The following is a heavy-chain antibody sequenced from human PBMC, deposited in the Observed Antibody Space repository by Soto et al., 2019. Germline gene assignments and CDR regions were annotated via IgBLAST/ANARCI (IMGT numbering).Heavy chain of an antibody. V-gene: IGHV3-23*01. CDR2: ISGSGGST. CDR3: AKDWYCSGGSRYNHPPHDPHLRQYFQH. J-gene: IGHJ1*01. Sequence: GGSLRLSCAASGFTFSSYAMSWVRQAPGKGLEWVSAISGSGGSTYYADSVKGRFTISRDNSKNTLYLQMNSLRAEDTAVYYCAKDWYCSGGSRYNHPPHDPHLRQYFQHWGQGTLVTVSS. CDR1: GFTFSSYA. D-gene: IGHD2-15*01.